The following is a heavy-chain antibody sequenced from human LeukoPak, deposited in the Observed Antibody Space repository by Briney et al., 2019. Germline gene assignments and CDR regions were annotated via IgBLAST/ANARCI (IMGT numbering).Heavy chain of an antibody. CDR2: IYSGGST. CDR3: VKGLTTSRDY. CDR1: GLTVSRNY. Sequence: GGSLRLSCAASGLTVSRNYMSWVRQAPGKGLESVSVIYSGGSTYYAESVRGRFTISRDNSKNTLYLQMNSLRVDDTALYYCVKGLTTSRDYWGQGTLVTVSS. D-gene: IGHD4-17*01. J-gene: IGHJ4*02. V-gene: IGHV3-53*01.